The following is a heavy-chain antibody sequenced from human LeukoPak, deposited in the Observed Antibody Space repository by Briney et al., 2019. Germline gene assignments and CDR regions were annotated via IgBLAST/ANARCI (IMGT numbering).Heavy chain of an antibody. CDR3: ARVSDILTGYDY. V-gene: IGHV1-2*04. CDR2: INPNSGGT. J-gene: IGHJ4*02. D-gene: IGHD3-9*01. Sequence: ASVNVSCTASGYTFTGYYMHWVRQAPGQGLEWMGWINPNSGGTNYAQKFQGWVTMTRDTSISTAYMELSRLRSDDTAVYYCARVSDILTGYDYWGQGTLVTVSS. CDR1: GYTFTGYY.